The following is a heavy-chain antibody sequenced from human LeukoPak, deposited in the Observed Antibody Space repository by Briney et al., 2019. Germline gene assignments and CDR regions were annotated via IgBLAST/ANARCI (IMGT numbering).Heavy chain of an antibody. Sequence: PSETLSLTCAVYGGSFSGYYWSWIRQPPGKGLEWIWEINHSGSTNYNPSLKSRVTISVDTSKNQFSLKLSSVTAADTAVYYCARGYRAVVAAYNWFDPWGQGTLVTVSS. CDR2: INHSGST. D-gene: IGHD2-15*01. CDR3: ARGYRAVVAAYNWFDP. CDR1: GGSFSGYY. J-gene: IGHJ5*02. V-gene: IGHV4-34*01.